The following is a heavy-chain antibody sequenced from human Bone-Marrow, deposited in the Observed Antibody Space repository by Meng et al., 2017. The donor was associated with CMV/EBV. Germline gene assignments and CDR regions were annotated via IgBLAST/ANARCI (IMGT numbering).Heavy chain of an antibody. Sequence: GESLKISCAASGFTFSSYWMHWVRQAPGKGLVWVSRINSDGSSTSYADSVKGRFTISRDNAKNTLYLQMNSLRAEDTAVYYCAKDDISGSYGADAFDIWGQGTMVTVSS. J-gene: IGHJ3*02. CDR3: AKDDISGSYGADAFDI. CDR1: GFTFSSYW. D-gene: IGHD1-26*01. V-gene: IGHV3-74*01. CDR2: INSDGSST.